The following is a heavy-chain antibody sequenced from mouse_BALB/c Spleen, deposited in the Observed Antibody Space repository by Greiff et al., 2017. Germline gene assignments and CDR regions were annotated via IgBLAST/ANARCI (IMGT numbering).Heavy chain of an antibody. CDR2: ISTYYGDA. CDR1: GYTFTDYA. CDR3: ARGITTALYAMDY. V-gene: IGHV1S137*01. J-gene: IGHJ4*01. D-gene: IGHD1-2*01. Sequence: QVQLQRSGAELVRPGVSVKISCKGSGYTFTDYAMHWVKQSHAKSLEWIGVISTYYGDASYNQKFKGKATMTVDKSSSTAYMELARLTSEDSAIYYCARGITTALYAMDYWGQGTSVTVSS.